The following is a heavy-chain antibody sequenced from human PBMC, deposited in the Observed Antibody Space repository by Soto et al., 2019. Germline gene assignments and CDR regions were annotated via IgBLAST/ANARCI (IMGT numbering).Heavy chain of an antibody. CDR1: GYTFTSYY. V-gene: IGHV1-46*01. CDR3: ARDRDSSGYFAS. CDR2: ITASGGST. Sequence: ASVKVSCKASGYTFTSYYMHWVRQAPGQGLEWMGIITASGGSTSYAQKFQGRVTMTRDTSTSTGYMELSSLRSEDTAVYYCARDRDSSGYFASWGQGTVVNVSP. D-gene: IGHD3-22*01. J-gene: IGHJ4*02.